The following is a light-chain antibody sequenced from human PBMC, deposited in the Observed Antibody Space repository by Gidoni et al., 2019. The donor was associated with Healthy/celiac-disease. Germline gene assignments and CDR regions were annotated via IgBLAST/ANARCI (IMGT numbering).Light chain of an antibody. CDR1: QSVSSSY. V-gene: IGKV3-20*01. Sequence: EIVLTQSPGPLSLSPGERATLSCRASQSVSSSYLAWYQQKPGQAPRLLIYGASSRATGIPDRFRGSGSGTDFTLTISRLEPEDFAVYYCQQYGSSPRLTCGGGTKVEIK. CDR3: QQYGSSPRLT. J-gene: IGKJ4*01. CDR2: GAS.